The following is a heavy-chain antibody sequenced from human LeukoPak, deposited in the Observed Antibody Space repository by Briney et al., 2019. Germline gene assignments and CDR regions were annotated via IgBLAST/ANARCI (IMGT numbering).Heavy chain of an antibody. Sequence: AASVKVSCKASGYTFTSYYMHWVRQAPGQGLEWMGWISAYNGNTNYAQKLQGRVTMTTDTSTSTAYMELRSLRSDDTAVYYCARDQPDGVEGYYYGMDVWGQGTTVTVSS. CDR2: ISAYNGNT. V-gene: IGHV1-18*04. CDR1: GYTFTSYY. J-gene: IGHJ6*02. CDR3: ARDQPDGVEGYYYGMDV. D-gene: IGHD1-14*01.